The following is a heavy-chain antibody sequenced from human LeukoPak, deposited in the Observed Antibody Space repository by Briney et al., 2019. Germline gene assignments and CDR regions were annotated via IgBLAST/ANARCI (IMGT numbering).Heavy chain of an antibody. CDR1: GFTFSSDG. V-gene: IGHV3-30*18. Sequence: GGSLRLSCAASGFTFSSDGMRWGRQAPGKGRGWGAVISYDGSNKYYAESVKGRVTISRDNSKNTLYLQMSTLRAEDTAVYYCANDYYDSTGSHGAFDLWGQGTMVTVSS. CDR3: ANDYYDSTGSHGAFDL. J-gene: IGHJ3*01. CDR2: ISYDGSNK. D-gene: IGHD3-22*01.